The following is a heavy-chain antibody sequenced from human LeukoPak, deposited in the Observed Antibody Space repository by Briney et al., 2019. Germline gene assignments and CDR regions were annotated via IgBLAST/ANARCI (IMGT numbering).Heavy chain of an antibody. CDR1: GASLSGFF. CDR2: MNQGGGA. Sequence: SETLSLTCAVDGASLSGFFWNWIRQSPGKGLEWIGEMNQGGGARFNPSLESRVIIAVDTSKNQFTLKVNSVTDADTAVYYCARGSIVGWFDPRGQGTLVTVSS. D-gene: IGHD1-26*01. V-gene: IGHV4-34*01. CDR3: ARGSIVGWFDP. J-gene: IGHJ5*02.